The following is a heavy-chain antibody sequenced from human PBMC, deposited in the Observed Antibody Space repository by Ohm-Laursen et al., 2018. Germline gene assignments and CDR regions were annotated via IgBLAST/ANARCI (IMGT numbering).Heavy chain of an antibody. D-gene: IGHD1-26*01. CDR2: ISWNSGSM. CDR1: GFTFDDYA. V-gene: IGHV3-9*01. Sequence: SLRLSCAASGFTFDDYAMYWVRQAPGKGLEWVSGISWNSGSMGYADSVRGRFTISRDNAKNSLYLQMNSLRAEDTALYYCAKMVGAWDFFDYWGQGTLVTVSS. CDR3: AKMVGAWDFFDY. J-gene: IGHJ4*02.